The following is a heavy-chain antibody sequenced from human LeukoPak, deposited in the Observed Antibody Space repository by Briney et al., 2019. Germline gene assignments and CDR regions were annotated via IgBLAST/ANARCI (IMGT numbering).Heavy chain of an antibody. CDR2: ISSSSSYI. D-gene: IGHD6-13*01. CDR3: ARDFCGSSCPGQFDY. J-gene: IGHJ4*02. Sequence: PGGSLRLSCAASGFTFSSYSMNWVRQAPGKGLEWVSSISSSSSYIYYADSVKGRFTISRDNAKNSLYLQMNSLRAEDTAVYYCARDFCGSSCPGQFDYWGQGTLVTVSS. CDR1: GFTFSSYS. V-gene: IGHV3-21*01.